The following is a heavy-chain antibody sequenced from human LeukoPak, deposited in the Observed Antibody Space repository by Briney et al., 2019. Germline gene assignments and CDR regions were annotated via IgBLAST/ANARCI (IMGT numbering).Heavy chain of an antibody. D-gene: IGHD5-24*01. CDR2: IYYSGST. Sequence: SETLSLTCTVSGGSISSGGYYWSWIRQHPGKGLEWIGYIYYSGSTYYNPSLKSRVTISVDTSKNQFSLKLSSVTAADTAVYYCAREGREGVDYWGQGTLVTVSS. J-gene: IGHJ4*02. CDR3: AREGREGVDY. CDR1: GGSISSGGYY. V-gene: IGHV4-31*03.